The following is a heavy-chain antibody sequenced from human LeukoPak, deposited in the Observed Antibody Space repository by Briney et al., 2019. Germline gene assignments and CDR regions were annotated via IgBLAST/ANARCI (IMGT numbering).Heavy chain of an antibody. Sequence: PSETLSLTCTVSGGSISSYYWSWIRQPPGKGLEWIGYIYYSGSTNYNPSLKSRVTISVDTSKNQFSLKLSSVTAADTAVYYCARDRGGGLYFDYWGQGTLVTVSS. J-gene: IGHJ4*02. CDR1: GGSISSYY. CDR2: IYYSGST. V-gene: IGHV4-59*01. D-gene: IGHD3-10*01. CDR3: ARDRGGGLYFDY.